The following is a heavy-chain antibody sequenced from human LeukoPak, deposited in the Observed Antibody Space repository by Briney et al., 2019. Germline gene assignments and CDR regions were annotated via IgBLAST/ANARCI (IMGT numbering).Heavy chain of an antibody. D-gene: IGHD3-10*01. V-gene: IGHV1-18*01. J-gene: IGHJ4*02. Sequence: ASVKVSCKASGYTFTSYGISWVRQAPGQGLEWMGWISAYNGNTNYAQKLQGRVTMTTDTSTSTAYMELRSLRSDDTAMYYCARDWPLGAGLWFGELPRSGLDYWGQGTLVTVSS. CDR3: ARDWPLGAGLWFGELPRSGLDY. CDR1: GYTFTSYG. CDR2: ISAYNGNT.